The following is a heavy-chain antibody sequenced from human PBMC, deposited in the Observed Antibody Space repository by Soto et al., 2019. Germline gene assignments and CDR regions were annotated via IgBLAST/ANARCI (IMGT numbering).Heavy chain of an antibody. J-gene: IGHJ4*02. CDR3: ARDEAYGDYVLDC. Sequence: VASVKVSCKASGYTFTSYYIHWVRQAPGQGLEWMGVINPSGGITRYAQKFQGRVTMTRDTSTSTVYMELSSLRSEDTAVYYCARDEAYGDYVLDCWGQGALVTVSS. V-gene: IGHV1-46*01. CDR2: INPSGGIT. D-gene: IGHD4-17*01. CDR1: GYTFTSYY.